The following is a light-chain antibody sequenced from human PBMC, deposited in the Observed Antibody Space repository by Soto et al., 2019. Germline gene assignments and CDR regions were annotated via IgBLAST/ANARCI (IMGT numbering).Light chain of an antibody. J-gene: IGKJ1*01. CDR1: QSVGSN. CDR3: QQYHDWGE. V-gene: IGKV3-15*01. CDR2: GAS. Sequence: DIVMTQSPLTLSASPGERAIFSCRASQSVGSNIAWYQQKPGQAPRLLIYGASTRATGIPARFSGSGSGTEFTLTISSLQSEDFAVYYCQQYHDWGEFGQGTKVDIK.